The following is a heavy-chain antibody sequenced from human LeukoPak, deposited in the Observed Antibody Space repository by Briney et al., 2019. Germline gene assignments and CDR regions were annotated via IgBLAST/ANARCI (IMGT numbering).Heavy chain of an antibody. CDR2: ISYDGSNK. CDR1: GLISTNYG. V-gene: IGHV3-30*03. CDR3: ARIQLVPDY. J-gene: IGHJ4*02. Sequence: GGSLRLSCAASGLISTNYGMHWVRQAPGKGLEWVAFISYDGSNKYYADSMKGRFTISRDNAKNSLYLQMNSLRAEDTAVYYCARIQLVPDYWGQGTLVTVSS. D-gene: IGHD5-18*01.